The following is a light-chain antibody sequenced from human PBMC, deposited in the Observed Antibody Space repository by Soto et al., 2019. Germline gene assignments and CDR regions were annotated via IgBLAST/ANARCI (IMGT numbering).Light chain of an antibody. CDR3: SSYAGSNTVV. J-gene: IGLJ2*01. CDR1: SSDVGGYNY. V-gene: IGLV2-8*01. Sequence: QSALTQPPSASGSPGQSVTISCTGTSSDVGGYNYVSWYQQHPGKAPKLMIYEVSKRPSGVPDRFSGSKSGNTASLTVSGLQAEDEADYYCSSYAGSNTVVFGGGTSSPS. CDR2: EVS.